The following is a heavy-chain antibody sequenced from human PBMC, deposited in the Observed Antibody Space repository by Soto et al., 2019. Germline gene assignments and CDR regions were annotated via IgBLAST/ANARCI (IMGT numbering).Heavy chain of an antibody. J-gene: IGHJ6*02. D-gene: IGHD2-8*01. Sequence: LRLSCAASGFTVSSYAMSWVRQAPGKGLEWVSAISGSGGSTYYADAVKGRFTISRDNSKNTLYLQMNSLRAEDTAVYYCAKSPMLVYAGGMDVWGQGTTVTVSS. CDR1: GFTVSSYA. CDR2: ISGSGGST. V-gene: IGHV3-23*01. CDR3: AKSPMLVYAGGMDV.